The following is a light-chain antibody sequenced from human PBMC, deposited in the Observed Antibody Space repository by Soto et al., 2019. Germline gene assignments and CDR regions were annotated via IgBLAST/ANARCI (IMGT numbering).Light chain of an antibody. J-gene: IGKJ1*01. CDR2: DAS. CDR1: QRVRSK. Sequence: EIVMTQSPASLSVSPGERGTLSWRASQRVRSKLAWYQQKPGQAPRLLIYDASTRAPGVPARFSGSGSGTEFTLTISSLQSEDFAVYSCQHYNNWPAFGQGTKVEIK. CDR3: QHYNNWPA. V-gene: IGKV3-15*01.